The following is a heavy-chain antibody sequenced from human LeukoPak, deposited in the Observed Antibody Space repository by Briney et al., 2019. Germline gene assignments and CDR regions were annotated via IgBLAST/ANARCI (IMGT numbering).Heavy chain of an antibody. J-gene: IGHJ4*02. CDR1: GFSLSNYW. Sequence: GGSLRLSCAASGFSLSNYWVTWVRQAPGTGREGLPNINPGGTETYYVEPVKGRFTISRDNAKNLVYLQMNSLRAEDSAVYHCGRFGYVAGVDLWGQGTLVTVSS. D-gene: IGHD6-19*01. V-gene: IGHV3-7*01. CDR3: GRFGYVAGVDL. CDR2: INPGGTET.